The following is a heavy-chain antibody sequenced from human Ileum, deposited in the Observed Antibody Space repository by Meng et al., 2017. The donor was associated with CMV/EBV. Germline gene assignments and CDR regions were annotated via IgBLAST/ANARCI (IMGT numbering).Heavy chain of an antibody. J-gene: IGHJ4*02. CDR2: IYWDDDK. CDR3: AHTYCGGGSCYGFNY. Sequence: FSLSTSGVGVGWIRQPPGKALEWLALIYWDDDKRYSPSLHSRLTITKDTSKNQVVLTMTNMDPVDTATYYCAHTYCGGGSCYGFNYWGQETLVTVSS. V-gene: IGHV2-5*02. D-gene: IGHD2-15*01. CDR1: FSLSTSGVG.